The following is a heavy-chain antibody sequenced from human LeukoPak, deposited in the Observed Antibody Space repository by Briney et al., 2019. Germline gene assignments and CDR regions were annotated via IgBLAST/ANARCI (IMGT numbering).Heavy chain of an antibody. J-gene: IGHJ4*02. CDR3: AKGIAAAGTLDY. CDR1: GFTFDDYT. V-gene: IGHV3-43*01. D-gene: IGHD6-13*01. CDR2: ISWDGGST. Sequence: GGSLRLSCAASGFTFDDYTMHWVRQAPGKGLEWVSLISWDGGSTYYADSVKGRFTISRDNSKNSLYLQMNSLRAEDTALYYCAKGIAAAGTLDYWGQGTLVTVSS.